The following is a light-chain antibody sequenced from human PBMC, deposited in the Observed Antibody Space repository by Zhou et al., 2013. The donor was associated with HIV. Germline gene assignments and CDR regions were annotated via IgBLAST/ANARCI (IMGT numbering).Light chain of an antibody. CDR3: QQYSKIPIT. CDR1: QGLDKY. J-gene: IGKJ5*01. CDR2: NIS. Sequence: DIQMTQSPSSLAASIGDRITITCRASQGLDKYLAWHQQKPGKIPNLLIYNISALGSGVPSRFSGSGSGTDFTLTINSLQAEESATYYCQQYSKIPITFGQGTRLEI. V-gene: IGKV1-27*01.